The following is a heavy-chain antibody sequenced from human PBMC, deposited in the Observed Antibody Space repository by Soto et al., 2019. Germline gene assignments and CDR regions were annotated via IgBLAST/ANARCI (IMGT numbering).Heavy chain of an antibody. D-gene: IGHD1-26*01. CDR1: GFTFSSYA. V-gene: IGHV3-23*01. CDR3: AKDPSRTTTNRNFDH. J-gene: IGHJ4*02. CDR2: ISGGGGSA. Sequence: GGSLRLSCVGSGFTFSSYAMSWVRQAPGKGLEWVSAISGGGGSAYHADSVKGRFTISRDNSKNTLYLQMNSLRVEDTAVYYCAKDPSRTTTNRNFDHWGQGTLVNVSS.